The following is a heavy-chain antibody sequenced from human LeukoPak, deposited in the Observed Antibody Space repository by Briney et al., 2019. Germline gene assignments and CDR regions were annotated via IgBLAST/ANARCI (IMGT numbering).Heavy chain of an antibody. V-gene: IGHV3-74*01. CDR3: ARGYVGIDY. J-gene: IGHJ4*02. D-gene: IGHD5-12*01. Sequence: GGSLRLSCAASEFTFSGYWMHWVRQAPGKGLVWVSHLNPDGTTTNYADSVKGRFTISRDNAKNTLYLQMNSLRAEDTAVYYCARGYVGIDYWGQGTLVTVSS. CDR2: LNPDGTTT. CDR1: EFTFSGYW.